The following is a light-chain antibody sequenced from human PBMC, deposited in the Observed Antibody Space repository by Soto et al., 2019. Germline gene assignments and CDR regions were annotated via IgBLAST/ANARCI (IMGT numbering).Light chain of an antibody. Sequence: TRMSESASTASASVGDSVTTTRRASQSISSWLAWYQQKPGKAPKLLIYDASTLESGVPSRFTGRGTGTEFTLTISSLQPEDFATYYCQQYKSHSSIFGQGTKVAIK. J-gene: IGKJ1*01. V-gene: IGKV1-5*01. CDR3: QQYKSHSSI. CDR2: DAS. CDR1: QSISSW.